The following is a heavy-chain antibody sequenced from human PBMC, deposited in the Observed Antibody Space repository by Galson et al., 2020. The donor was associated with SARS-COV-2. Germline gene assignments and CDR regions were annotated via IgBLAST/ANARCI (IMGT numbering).Heavy chain of an antibody. D-gene: IGHD1-20*01. CDR2: ISWNGANV. V-gene: IGHV3-20*01. CDR3: ATGRFNWNDIRFDP. CDR1: EFTFDDYD. J-gene: IGHJ5*02. Sequence: GGSLRLSCSTSEFTFDDYDMMWVRQVPGKGLEWVSGISWNGANVGYADSVKGRFTISRDNAKNSLYLQMNSLRVGDTAVYHCATGRFNWNDIRFDPWGQGTLVTVSS.